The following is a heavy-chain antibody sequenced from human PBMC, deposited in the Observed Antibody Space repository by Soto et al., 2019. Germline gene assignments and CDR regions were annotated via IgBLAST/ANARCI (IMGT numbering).Heavy chain of an antibody. CDR3: TTESSSWAYYYYYGMDV. D-gene: IGHD2-2*01. J-gene: IGHJ6*02. CDR1: GFTFSNAW. CDR2: IKSKTDDGTT. V-gene: IGHV3-15*01. Sequence: GGSLRLSCTVSGFTFSNAWMTWVGQAPGKGLEWVGRIKSKTDDGTTDYAAPVKGRFTISRDDSRNTLYLQMNSLKTEDTAVYYCTTESSSWAYYYYYGMDVWGQGTTVTVSS.